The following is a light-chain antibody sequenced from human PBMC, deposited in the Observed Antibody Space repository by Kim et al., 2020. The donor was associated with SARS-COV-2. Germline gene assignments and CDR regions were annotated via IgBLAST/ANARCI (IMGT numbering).Light chain of an antibody. CDR3: NSRDSTGDHVV. CDR2: GKY. CDR1: SLRNYY. J-gene: IGLJ3*02. V-gene: IGLV3-19*01. Sequence: LEQTVTLTCQGGSLRNYYATWHQQRPGQAPTLVFYGKYDRPSGISDRFSGSASGNTASLTITGAQAEDEADYYCNSRDSTGDHVVFGGGTKLTVL.